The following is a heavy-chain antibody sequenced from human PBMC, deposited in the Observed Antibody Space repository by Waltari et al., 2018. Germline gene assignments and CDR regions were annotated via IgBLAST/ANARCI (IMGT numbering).Heavy chain of an antibody. CDR1: GGSISSSSYY. J-gene: IGHJ4*02. CDR3: ASITPKHSSGYYLPVY. Sequence: QLQLQESGPGLVKPSETLSLTCTVSGGSISSSSYYWGWIRQPPGKGLEWIGSIYYSGSTYYNPSLKSRVTISVDTSKNQFSLKLSSVTAADTAVYYCASITPKHSSGYYLPVYWGQGTLVTVSS. D-gene: IGHD3-22*01. CDR2: IYYSGST. V-gene: IGHV4-39*01.